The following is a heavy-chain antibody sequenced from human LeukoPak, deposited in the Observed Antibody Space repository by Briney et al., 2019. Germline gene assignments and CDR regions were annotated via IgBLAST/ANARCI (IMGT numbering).Heavy chain of an antibody. Sequence: SVKVSCKGSGGTFTSYAICWVRQAPGQGLEWVGGIIPIFGTANYAQKFHGRVTLTADESTSTAYMGLSSLRSEDTAVYYCASQGFTYYYDTAGGIDYWGQGTLVTVSS. CDR1: GGTFTSYA. CDR3: ASQGFTYYYDTAGGIDY. D-gene: IGHD3-22*01. J-gene: IGHJ4*02. V-gene: IGHV1-69*13. CDR2: IIPIFGTA.